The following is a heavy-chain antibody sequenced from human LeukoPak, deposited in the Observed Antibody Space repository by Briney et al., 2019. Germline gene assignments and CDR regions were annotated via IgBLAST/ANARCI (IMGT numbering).Heavy chain of an antibody. Sequence: PSETLSLTCAVYGGSFSGYYWSWIRQPPGKGLEWIGEINHSGSTNYNPSLKSRVTISVDTSKNQFSLKLSSVTAADTAVYYCARWLRVPAATGRGNWFDPWGQGTLVTVSS. CDR2: INHSGST. V-gene: IGHV4-34*01. D-gene: IGHD2-2*01. J-gene: IGHJ5*02. CDR1: GGSFSGYY. CDR3: ARWLRVPAATGRGNWFDP.